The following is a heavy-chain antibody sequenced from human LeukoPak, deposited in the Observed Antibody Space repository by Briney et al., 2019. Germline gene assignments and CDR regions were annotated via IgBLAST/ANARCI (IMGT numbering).Heavy chain of an antibody. CDR1: GGTFSSYA. CDR2: IIPIFGAA. D-gene: IGHD4-11*01. J-gene: IGHJ4*02. V-gene: IGHV1-69*01. CDR3: ATPLLSGYSNNVYYFGY. Sequence: GASVKVSCKASGGTFSSYAISWVRQAPGQGLEWMGGIIPIFGAANYAQKFQGRVTITADESTSTAYMELSSLRSEDTAVYYCATPLLSGYSNNVYYFGYWGQGTLVTVSS.